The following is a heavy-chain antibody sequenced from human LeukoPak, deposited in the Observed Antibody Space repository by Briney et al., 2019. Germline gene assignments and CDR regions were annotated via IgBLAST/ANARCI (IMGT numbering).Heavy chain of an antibody. V-gene: IGHV1-8*01. CDR2: MNPNSGNT. CDR3: ARSDAITMIVVVTFYYYYGMDV. Sequence: ASVTVSCTASGYTFTSYDINWVRQATGQGLEWMGWMNPNSGNTGYAQKFQGRVTMTRNTSISTAYMELSSLRSEDTAVYYCARSDAITMIVVVTFYYYYGMDVWGQGTTVTVSS. J-gene: IGHJ6*02. CDR1: GYTFTSYD. D-gene: IGHD3-22*01.